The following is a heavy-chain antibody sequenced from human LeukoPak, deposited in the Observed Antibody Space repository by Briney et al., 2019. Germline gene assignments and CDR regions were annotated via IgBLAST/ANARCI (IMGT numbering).Heavy chain of an antibody. V-gene: IGHV3-53*01. CDR2: IYSVGST. CDR1: GFTVSSNY. J-gene: IGHJ4*02. CDR3: ARDLRYSFEY. D-gene: IGHD3-10*01. Sequence: PGGSLRLSCAASGFTVSSNYMSWVRQAPGKGLEWVSVIYSVGSTYYADSVKGRFTISRDNSKNTLYLQMNSLRAEDTAVYYCARDLRYSFEYWGQGTLVTVSS.